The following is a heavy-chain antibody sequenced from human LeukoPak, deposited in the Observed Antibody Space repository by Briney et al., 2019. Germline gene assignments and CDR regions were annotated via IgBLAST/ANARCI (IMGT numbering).Heavy chain of an antibody. CDR1: GYTFTGYY. CDR3: ARAGLDTKPFYYFDY. D-gene: IGHD3-3*02. Sequence: GASVKVSCKASGYTFTGYYMHWVRQAPGQGLEWMGWINPNSGGTNYAQNFQDRVIMTRDTSISTAYMELSRLRFDDTAVYYRARAGLDTKPFYYFDYWGQGTLVTVSS. V-gene: IGHV1-2*02. CDR2: INPNSGGT. J-gene: IGHJ4*02.